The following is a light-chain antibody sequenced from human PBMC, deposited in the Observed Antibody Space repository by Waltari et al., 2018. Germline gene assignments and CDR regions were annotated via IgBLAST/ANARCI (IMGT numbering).Light chain of an antibody. V-gene: IGKV1-39*01. Sequence: DIQMTQSPSSLSASIGQSVTITCRASQTISNYLNWYQHIPGKAPNLLIYAASTLKSGVSSRFSGSASGTDFTLTISSLQPEDFATYYCQQTSSLPLTFGQGTKVEI. J-gene: IGKJ1*01. CDR3: QQTSSLPLT. CDR2: AAS. CDR1: QTISNY.